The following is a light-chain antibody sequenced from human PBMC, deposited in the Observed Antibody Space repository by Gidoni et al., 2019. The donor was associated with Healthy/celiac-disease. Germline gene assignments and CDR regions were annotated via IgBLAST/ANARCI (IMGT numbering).Light chain of an antibody. CDR1: QSISSW. V-gene: IGKV1-5*03. J-gene: IGKJ2*01. Sequence: DIQMTQSPSTLSASVGDRVTITCRASQSISSWLAWYQQKPGKAPKLLIYKASSLESGVPSRFSGSGYGTEFTLTISSLQPDDFATYYCQQYNSYSRTFXXXTKLEIK. CDR2: KAS. CDR3: QQYNSYSRT.